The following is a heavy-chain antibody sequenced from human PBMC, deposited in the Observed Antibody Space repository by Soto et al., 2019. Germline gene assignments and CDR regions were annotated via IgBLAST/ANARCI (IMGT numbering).Heavy chain of an antibody. CDR2: ISSSSSYI. D-gene: IGHD3-3*01. CDR3: ASAYYDFWRGSNWFDP. CDR1: GFTFSSYS. Sequence: GGSLRLSCAASGFTFSSYSMNWVRQAPGKGLEWVSSISSSSSYIYYADSVKGRFTISRDNAKNSLYLQMNSLRAEDTAVYYCASAYYDFWRGSNWFDPWGQGTLVTVSS. J-gene: IGHJ5*02. V-gene: IGHV3-21*01.